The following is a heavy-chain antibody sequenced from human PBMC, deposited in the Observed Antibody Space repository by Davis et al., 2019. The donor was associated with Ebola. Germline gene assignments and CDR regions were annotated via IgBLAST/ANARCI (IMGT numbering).Heavy chain of an antibody. V-gene: IGHV3-30-3*01. CDR3: ARGRWGYCSGGSCYRAYNWFDP. J-gene: IGHJ5*02. CDR1: GFTFSSYW. Sequence: GGSLRLSCAASGFTFSSYWMSWVRQAPGKGLEWVAVISYDGSNKYYADSVKGRFTISRDNSKNTLYLQMNSLRAEDTAVYYCARGRWGYCSGGSCYRAYNWFDPWGQGTLVTVSS. CDR2: ISYDGSNK. D-gene: IGHD2-15*01.